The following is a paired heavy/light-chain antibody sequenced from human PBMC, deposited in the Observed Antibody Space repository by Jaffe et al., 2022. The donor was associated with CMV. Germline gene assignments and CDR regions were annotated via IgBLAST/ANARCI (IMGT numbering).Heavy chain of an antibody. Sequence: QVQLQESGPGLVKPSETLSLTCTVSGGSISSYYWSWIRQPPGKGLEWIGYIYYSGSTNYNPSLKSRVTISVDTSKNQFSLKLSSVTAADTAVYYCARLGLGDYVWGSYRPYYFDYWGQGTLVTVSS. J-gene: IGHJ4*02. CDR1: GGSISSYY. V-gene: IGHV4-59*08. D-gene: IGHD3-16*02. CDR3: ARLGLGDYVWGSYRPYYFDY. CDR2: IYYSGST.
Light chain of an antibody. CDR2: GAS. CDR3: QQYGSSPHPLT. Sequence: EIVLTQSPGTLSLSPGERATLSCRASQSVSSSYLAWYQQKPGQAPRLLIYGASSRATGIPDRFSGSGSGTDFTLTISRLEPEDFAVYYCQQYGSSPHPLTFGGGTKVEIK. V-gene: IGKV3-20*01. CDR1: QSVSSSY. J-gene: IGKJ4*01.